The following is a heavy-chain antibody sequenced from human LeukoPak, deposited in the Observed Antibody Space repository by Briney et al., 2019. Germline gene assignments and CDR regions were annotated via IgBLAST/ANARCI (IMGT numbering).Heavy chain of an antibody. CDR1: GFTFSNYW. CDR3: ARGWNADY. V-gene: IGHV3-74*01. J-gene: IGHJ4*02. D-gene: IGHD1-1*01. CDR2: IKTDGSST. Sequence: GGSLRLSCAAAGFTFSNYWMHWVRQAPGKGLVWVSRIKTDGSSTTYADSVEGRFTISRDDAKNTLYLHMNSLRAEDTAVYYCARGWNADYWGQGTLVTVSS.